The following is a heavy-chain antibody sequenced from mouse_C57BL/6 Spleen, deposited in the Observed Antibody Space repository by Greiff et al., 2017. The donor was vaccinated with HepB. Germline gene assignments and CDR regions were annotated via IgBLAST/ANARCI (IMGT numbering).Heavy chain of an antibody. V-gene: IGHV1-81*01. Sequence: QVQLQQSGAELARPGASVKLSCKASGYTFTSYGISWVKQRTGQGPEWIGEIYPRSGNTYYNEKFKGKATLTADKSSSTAYMELRSLTSEDSAVYFCARFVFYDYGEGYYAMDYWGQGTSVTVSS. CDR3: ARFVFYDYGEGYYAMDY. J-gene: IGHJ4*01. D-gene: IGHD2-4*01. CDR1: GYTFTSYG. CDR2: IYPRSGNT.